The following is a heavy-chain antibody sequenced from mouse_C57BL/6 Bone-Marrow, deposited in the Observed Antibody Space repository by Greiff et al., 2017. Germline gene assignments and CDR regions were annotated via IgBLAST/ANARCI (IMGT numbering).Heavy chain of an antibody. CDR1: GFTFSDYG. V-gene: IGHV5-17*01. CDR2: ISSGSSTI. Sequence: EVKLMESGGGLVKPGGSLKLSCAASGFTFSDYGMHWVRQAPEKGLEWVAYISSGSSTIYYADTVTGRFTISRDNAKNTLFLQMTSLRSEDTAMYYCAKNDYDKMAWFAYWGQGTLVTVSA. D-gene: IGHD2-4*01. CDR3: AKNDYDKMAWFAY. J-gene: IGHJ3*01.